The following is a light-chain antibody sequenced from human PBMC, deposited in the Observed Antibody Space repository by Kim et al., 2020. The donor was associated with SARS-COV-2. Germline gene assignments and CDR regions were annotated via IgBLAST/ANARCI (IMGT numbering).Light chain of an antibody. CDR2: EVS. CDR1: SSDVGGYNY. V-gene: IGLV2-11*01. Sequence: GQSVTIACTGTSSDVGGYNYVSWYQQHPGKAPELMIYEVSKRPSGVPDRFSGSKSGNTASLTISGLQAEDEADYYCCSYAGSYTWVFGGGTQLTVL. CDR3: CSYAGSYTWV. J-gene: IGLJ3*02.